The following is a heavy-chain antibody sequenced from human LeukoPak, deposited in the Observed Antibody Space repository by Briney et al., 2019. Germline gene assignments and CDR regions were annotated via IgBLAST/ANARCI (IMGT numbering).Heavy chain of an antibody. Sequence: GTSVKVSCKASGFTFSSSAMQWVRQARGQRLEWVGWIVVGSGNTNYAQKFQERVTITRDMSTSTAYMELSSLRSEDTAVYYCAAGLVVLDAFDIWGQGTMVTVSS. CDR2: IVVGSGNT. CDR1: GFTFSSSA. D-gene: IGHD2-15*01. V-gene: IGHV1-58*02. CDR3: AAGLVVLDAFDI. J-gene: IGHJ3*02.